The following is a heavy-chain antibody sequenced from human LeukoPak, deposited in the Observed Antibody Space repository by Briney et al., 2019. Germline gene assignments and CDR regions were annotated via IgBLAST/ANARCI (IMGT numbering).Heavy chain of an antibody. CDR1: GYTFTSYY. CDR2: INPSGGST. V-gene: IGHV1-46*01. Sequence: GASVKVSCKASGYTFTSYYMHWVRQAPGQGLEWMGIINPSGGSTSYAQKFQGRVTMTRDTSTSTVYMELSSLRSEDTAVYYCARDLAEVWFGELRAFDYWGQGTLVTVSS. CDR3: ARDLAEVWFGELRAFDY. D-gene: IGHD3-10*01. J-gene: IGHJ4*02.